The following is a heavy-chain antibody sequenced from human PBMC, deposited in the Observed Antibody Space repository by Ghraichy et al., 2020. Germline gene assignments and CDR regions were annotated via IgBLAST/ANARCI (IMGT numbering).Heavy chain of an antibody. CDR3: ARDDYASVFVY. D-gene: IGHD4-17*01. J-gene: IGHJ4*02. CDR2: INHSGST. V-gene: IGHV4-34*01. Sequence: SETLSLTCAVYGGSFSGYYWSWIRQPPGKGLEWIGEINHSGSTNYNPSLKSRVTISVDTSKNQFSLELSSVTAADTAVYYCARDDYASVFVYWGQGTLVTVSS. CDR1: GGSFSGYY.